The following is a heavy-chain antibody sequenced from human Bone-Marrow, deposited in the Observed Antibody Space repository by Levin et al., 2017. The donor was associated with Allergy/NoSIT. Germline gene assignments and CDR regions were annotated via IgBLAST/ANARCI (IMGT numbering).Heavy chain of an antibody. J-gene: IGHJ4*02. D-gene: IGHD3-3*01. CDR3: VRGYYDFWSGYYTPSGDY. CDR2: ISSGSSYI. CDR1: EFTFSSYS. Sequence: GGSLRLSCAASEFTFSSYSMDWVRQAPGKGLEWVSSISSGSSYIYYADSVKGRFTISRDNAKNSLYLQMNSLRAEDTAVYYCVRGYYDFWSGYYTPSGDYWGQGTLVTVSS. V-gene: IGHV3-21*06.